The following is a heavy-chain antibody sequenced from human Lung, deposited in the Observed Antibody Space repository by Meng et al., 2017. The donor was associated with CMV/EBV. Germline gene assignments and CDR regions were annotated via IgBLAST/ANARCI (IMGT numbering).Heavy chain of an antibody. V-gene: IGHV4-34*01. J-gene: IGHJ4*02. CDR1: GGSFSGYY. D-gene: IGHD3-22*01. CDR2: INHSGST. Sequence: GSLRLXXAVYGGSFSGYYWSWIRQPPGKGLEWIGEINHSGSTNYNPSLKSRVTISADTSKNQFSLNLSYVTAADTAVYYCARDYYDSSGYINCGQGNVVNGYS. CDR3: ARDYYDSSGYIN.